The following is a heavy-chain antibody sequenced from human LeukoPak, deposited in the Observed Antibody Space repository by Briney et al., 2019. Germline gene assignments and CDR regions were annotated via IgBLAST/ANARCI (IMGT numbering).Heavy chain of an antibody. V-gene: IGHV4-34*01. CDR2: INHSGST. CDR1: GGSFSGYY. D-gene: IGHD3-10*01. J-gene: IGHJ6*03. CDR3: ARHYGSGKLYYYYYMDV. Sequence: PSETLSLTCAVYGGSFSGYYWSWIRQPPGKGLEWIGEINHSGSTNYNPSLKSRVTISVDTSKNQFSLKLSSVTAADTAVYYCARHYGSGKLYYYYYMDVWGKGTTVTVSS.